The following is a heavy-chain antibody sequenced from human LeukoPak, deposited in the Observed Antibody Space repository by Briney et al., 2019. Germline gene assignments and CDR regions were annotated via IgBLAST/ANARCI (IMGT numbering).Heavy chain of an antibody. J-gene: IGHJ4*02. V-gene: IGHV3-74*01. CDR3: ARVPYHGNSLVD. D-gene: IGHD2-8*02. CDR1: GFTFTSYW. CDR2: INTDGSTT. Sequence: GGSLRLSCAASGFTFTSYWMHWVRQAPGKGLVWVSRINTDGSTTTYADSVKGRFTISRDNAKNTLSLQMNSPRAEDTAVYYCARVPYHGNSLVDWGQGTLVTVSS.